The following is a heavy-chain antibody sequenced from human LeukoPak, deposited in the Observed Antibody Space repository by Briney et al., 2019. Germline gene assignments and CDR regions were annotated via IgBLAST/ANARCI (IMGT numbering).Heavy chain of an antibody. D-gene: IGHD1-26*01. CDR1: GGSISGSSYS. CDR3: ARLRGIILGALLHYYLDY. J-gene: IGHJ4*02. Sequence: ETLSLTCTVSGGSISGSSYSWGWIRQPPGKGLEWIGSISYSGNTYYSPSLKSRVTISIDTSKNQFSLKLSSVTAADTAVYYCARLRGIILGALLHYYLDYWGQGTLVSVSS. V-gene: IGHV4-39*01. CDR2: ISYSGNT.